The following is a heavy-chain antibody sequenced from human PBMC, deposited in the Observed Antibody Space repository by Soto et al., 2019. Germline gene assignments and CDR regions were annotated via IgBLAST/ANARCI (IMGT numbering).Heavy chain of an antibody. V-gene: IGHV2-70*11. J-gene: IGHJ4*02. CDR2: IDWDDDK. D-gene: IGHD3-16*01. CDR3: TRFSTLGDTFYFDY. CDR1: GFSLSARGMC. Sequence: ESGPTLVNPTQTLTLTCTFSGFSLSARGMCVSWIRQPPGKALEWLARIDWDDDKYFSTSLKTRLTISKDTSKNQVVLTMTNMDPVDTATYYCTRFSTLGDTFYFDYWGQGTLVTVSS.